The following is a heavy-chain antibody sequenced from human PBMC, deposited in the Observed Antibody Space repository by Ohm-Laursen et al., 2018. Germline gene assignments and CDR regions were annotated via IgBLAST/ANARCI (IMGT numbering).Heavy chain of an antibody. V-gene: IGHV4-31*03. Sequence: SQTLSLTCTVSGGPISSGGHYWSWIRQHPGKGLEWIGYIFYSGTTYYNPSLKSRITISQDTAKNKFSLKLTSVIVEDTAVYYCARAIADAWFDPWGQGTLVTVSS. CDR2: IFYSGTT. CDR3: ARAIADAWFDP. CDR1: GGPISSGGHY. J-gene: IGHJ5*02.